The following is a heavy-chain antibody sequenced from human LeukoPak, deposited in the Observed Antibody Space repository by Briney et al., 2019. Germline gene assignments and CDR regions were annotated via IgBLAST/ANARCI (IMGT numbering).Heavy chain of an antibody. CDR1: GGSISSGDYY. Sequence: PSETLSLTCTVSGGSISSGDYYWIWIRQPPGKGLEWIGYIYYSGSTYYNPSLKSRVTISVDTSKNQFSLKLSSVTAADTAVYYCARDPSNLRRPGYYYYYMDVWGKGTTVTVSS. CDR3: ARDPSNLRRPGYYYYYMDV. J-gene: IGHJ6*03. CDR2: IYYSGST. D-gene: IGHD2-8*01. V-gene: IGHV4-30-4*08.